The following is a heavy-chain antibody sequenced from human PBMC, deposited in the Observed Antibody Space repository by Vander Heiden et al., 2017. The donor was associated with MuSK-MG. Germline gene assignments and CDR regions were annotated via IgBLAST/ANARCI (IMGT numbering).Heavy chain of an antibody. CDR1: GFTFDDYA. D-gene: IGHD3-22*01. V-gene: IGHV3-43D*03. J-gene: IGHJ4*02. CDR3: AKSATDYDDSSGYYSH. Sequence: EVQLVESGGVVVQPGGSLRLSCAASGFTFDDYAMHWFRQAPGKGLEWVSLISWDGGSTYYADSVKGRFTISRDNSKNSRDLKMNSMRAEETAVYYCAKSATDYDDSSGYYSHWGQGTMVTVYS. CDR2: ISWDGGST.